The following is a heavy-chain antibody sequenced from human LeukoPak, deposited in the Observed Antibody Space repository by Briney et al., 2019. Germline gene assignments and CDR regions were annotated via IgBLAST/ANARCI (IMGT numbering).Heavy chain of an antibody. J-gene: IGHJ4*02. CDR3: ATEVDRSFDH. V-gene: IGHV3-11*01. CDR1: GFAFSDYY. D-gene: IGHD1-26*01. CDR2: ITSNSYSM. Sequence: TSGGSLRLSCAASGFAFSDYYMAWIRQAPGKGLEWVSYITSNSYSMYYADSVEGRFTISRDNAEDSVFLQMDGLRVEDTAVYYCATEVDRSFDHWGQGVLVTVSS.